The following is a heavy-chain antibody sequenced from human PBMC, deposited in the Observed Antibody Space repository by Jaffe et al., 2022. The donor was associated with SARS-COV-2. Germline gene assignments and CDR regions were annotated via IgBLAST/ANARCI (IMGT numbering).Heavy chain of an antibody. Sequence: QVQLVESGGGVVQPGRSLRLSCAASGFTFSSYAMHWVRQAPGKGLEWVAVISYDGSNKYYADSVKGRFTISRDNSKNTLYLQMNSLRAEDTAVYYCARDNYYGSGSYTLDYWGQGTLVTVSS. V-gene: IGHV3-30*04. CDR1: GFTFSSYA. D-gene: IGHD3-10*01. J-gene: IGHJ4*02. CDR2: ISYDGSNK. CDR3: ARDNYYGSGSYTLDY.